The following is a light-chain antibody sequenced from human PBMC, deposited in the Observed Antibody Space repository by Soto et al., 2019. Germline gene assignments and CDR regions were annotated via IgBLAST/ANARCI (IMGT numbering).Light chain of an antibody. Sequence: EIVMTQSPATLSVSPGERATLSCRASQSVGSHLAWYQQRPGQAPRLLIYGASYRATGVAARFSGSGSGPDFTLTISSLQSEDFAVYYCQQYDNWPPFTFGPGTKVDIK. V-gene: IGKV3-15*01. CDR3: QQYDNWPPFT. J-gene: IGKJ3*01. CDR2: GAS. CDR1: QSVGSH.